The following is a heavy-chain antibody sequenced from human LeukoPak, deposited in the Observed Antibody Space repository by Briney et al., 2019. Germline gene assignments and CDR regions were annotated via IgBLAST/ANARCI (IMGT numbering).Heavy chain of an antibody. CDR2: INPNSGGT. CDR3: ARAIQYSSGWYGGVNWFDP. D-gene: IGHD6-19*01. V-gene: IGHV1-2*02. Sequence: ASVKVSCKASGYTFTGYYMHWVRQAPGQGLEWMGWINPNSGGTNYAQKFQGRVTMTRDTSISTAYMELSRLRSDDTAVYYCARAIQYSSGWYGGVNWFDPRGQGTLVTVSS. CDR1: GYTFTGYY. J-gene: IGHJ5*02.